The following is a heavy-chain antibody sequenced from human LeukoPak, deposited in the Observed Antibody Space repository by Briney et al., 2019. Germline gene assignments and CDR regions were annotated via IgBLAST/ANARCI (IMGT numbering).Heavy chain of an antibody. J-gene: IGHJ4*02. Sequence: GGSLRLSCAASGFTFSSYSMNWVRQAPGKGLEWVSSISSSSSYIYYADSVKGRFTISRDNSKNTLHLQMNSLRAEDTAIYYCAKTSRVNSAYHSPFDYWGQGTLVTVSS. CDR3: AKTSRVNSAYHSPFDY. CDR2: ISSSSSYI. V-gene: IGHV3-21*04. CDR1: GFTFSSYS. D-gene: IGHD5-12*01.